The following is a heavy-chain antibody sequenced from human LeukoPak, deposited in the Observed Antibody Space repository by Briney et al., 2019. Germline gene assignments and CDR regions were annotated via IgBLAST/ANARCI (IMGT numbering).Heavy chain of an antibody. CDR3: ARDLGYRDGYNYIFDY. V-gene: IGHV1-2*02. D-gene: IGHD5-24*01. CDR2: INPNSGGT. CDR1: GYTFTGYY. J-gene: IGHJ4*02. Sequence: ASVKVSCKASGYTFTGYYMHWVRQAPGQGLEWMGWINPNSGGTNYAQKFQGRVTLTRDTSTSTVYMELSSLRSEDTAIYYCARDLGYRDGYNYIFDYWGQGTLVTVSS.